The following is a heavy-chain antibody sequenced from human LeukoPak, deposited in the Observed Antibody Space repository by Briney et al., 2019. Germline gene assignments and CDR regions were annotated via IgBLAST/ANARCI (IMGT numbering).Heavy chain of an antibody. J-gene: IGHJ3*02. D-gene: IGHD7-27*01. CDR1: GGSISSYY. CDR3: ARLANWGTRHDAFDI. Sequence: SETLSLTCNVSGGSISSYYWSWIRQPPGKGLEWIGYIYYSGSTNYNPSLKSRVTISVDTSKNQFSLKLSSVTAADTAVYYCARLANWGTRHDAFDIWGQGTMVTVSS. CDR2: IYYSGST. V-gene: IGHV4-59*08.